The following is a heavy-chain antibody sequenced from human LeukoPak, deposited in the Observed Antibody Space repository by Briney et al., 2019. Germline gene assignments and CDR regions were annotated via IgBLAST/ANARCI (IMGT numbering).Heavy chain of an antibody. J-gene: IGHJ5*02. CDR2: IYPGDSDT. CDR1: GYSFTSYW. Sequence: GESLKISCKGSGYSFTSYWIGWVHQMPGKGLEWMGIIYPGDSDTRYSPSFQGQVTISADKSISTAYLQWSSLKASDTAMYYCARHGHSSSLWFGYNWFDPWGQGTLVTVSS. D-gene: IGHD6-13*01. CDR3: ARHGHSSSLWFGYNWFDP. V-gene: IGHV5-51*07.